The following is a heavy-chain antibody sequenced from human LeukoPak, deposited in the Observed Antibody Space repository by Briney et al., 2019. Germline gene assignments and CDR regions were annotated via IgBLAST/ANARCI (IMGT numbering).Heavy chain of an antibody. V-gene: IGHV3-9*01. CDR2: ISWNSGSI. Sequence: PGGSLRLSCAASGFTFDDYAMHWVRQAPGKGLEWVSGISWNSGSIGYADSVKGRFTISRDNAKNSLYLQMNSLRAEDTALYYCAKVYQNYHEGAFDIWGQGTMVTVSS. CDR1: GFTFDDYA. J-gene: IGHJ3*02. CDR3: AKVYQNYHEGAFDI. D-gene: IGHD3-22*01.